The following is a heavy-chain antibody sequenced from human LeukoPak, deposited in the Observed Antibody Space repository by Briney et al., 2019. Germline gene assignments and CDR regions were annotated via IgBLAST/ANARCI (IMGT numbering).Heavy chain of an antibody. D-gene: IGHD2-8*01. Sequence: SETLSLTCTVSGGSISSYYWSWIRQPPGKGLEWIGYIYYSGSTNYNPSLKSRVTISVDTSKNQFSLKLSSVTAADTAVYYCARHPLYCANGVCRYYYYYMDVWGKGTTVTVSS. CDR1: GGSISSYY. CDR2: IYYSGST. J-gene: IGHJ6*03. CDR3: ARHPLYCANGVCRYYYYYMDV. V-gene: IGHV4-59*08.